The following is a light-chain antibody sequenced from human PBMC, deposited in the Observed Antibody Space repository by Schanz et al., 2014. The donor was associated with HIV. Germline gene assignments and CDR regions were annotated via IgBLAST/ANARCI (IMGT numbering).Light chain of an antibody. Sequence: QSALTQPASVSGSPGQSITISCTGTSSDVGGYDFVSWFQQYPGKAPKLMIYDVSYRPSGVSNRFSGSKSGTSATLDINGLQTGDEADYYCEAWDSSLSAVLFGGGTKLTVL. CDR3: EAWDSSLSAVL. V-gene: IGLV2-14*01. CDR2: DVS. J-gene: IGLJ2*01. CDR1: SSDVGGYDF.